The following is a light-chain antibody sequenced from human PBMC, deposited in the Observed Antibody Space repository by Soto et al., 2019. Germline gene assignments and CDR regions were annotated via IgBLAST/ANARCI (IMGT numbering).Light chain of an antibody. CDR1: SSGVVSYLL. CDR3: CSYAGSGTFYV. Sequence: QSALTQPASVSGSPGQAITISCTGSSSGVVSYLLVSWYQQSPGKAPKLIIYEGGKRPSGVSSRFSGSKSGDTASLTISGLQAEDEADYFCCSYAGSGTFYVFGTGTKVTVL. V-gene: IGLV2-23*01. J-gene: IGLJ1*01. CDR2: EGG.